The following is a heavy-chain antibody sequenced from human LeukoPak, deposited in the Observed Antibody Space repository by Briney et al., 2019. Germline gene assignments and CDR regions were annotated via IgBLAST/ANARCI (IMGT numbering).Heavy chain of an antibody. J-gene: IGHJ6*03. D-gene: IGHD3-10*01. CDR2: MNPNSGNT. V-gene: IGHV1-8*03. CDR1: GYTFTSYD. Sequence: RASVKASCKASGYTFTSYDINWVRQATGQGLEWMGWMNPNSGNTGYAQKFQGRVTITRNTSISTAYMELSSLRSEDTAVYYCARLYGSGSYYYYYMDVWGKGTTVTVSS. CDR3: ARLYGSGSYYYYYMDV.